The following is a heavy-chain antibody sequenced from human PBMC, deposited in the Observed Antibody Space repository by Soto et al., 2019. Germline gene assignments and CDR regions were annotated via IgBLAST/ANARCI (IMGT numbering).Heavy chain of an antibody. V-gene: IGHV4-4*07. CDR2: IYTNGNT. Sequence: QVQLQESGPGLVKPSETLSLTCTVSGGSITSYYWSWIRQPAGKGLEWIGRIYTNGNTNYNPSLKSRVTMSVDTSKNQFSLKLSSVTAADTAVYYCARDYYGSGSRFDYWGQGTLVTVSS. CDR3: ARDYYGSGSRFDY. J-gene: IGHJ4*02. CDR1: GGSITSYY. D-gene: IGHD3-10*01.